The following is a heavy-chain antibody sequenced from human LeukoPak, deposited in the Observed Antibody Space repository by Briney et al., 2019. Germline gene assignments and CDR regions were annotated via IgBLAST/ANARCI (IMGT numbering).Heavy chain of an antibody. V-gene: IGHV4-59*11. Sequence: TSETLSLTCTVSGGSISSHYWSWIRQPPGRGLEWIGYIYYSGSTNYNPSLKSRVTISVDTSKNQFSLKLSSVTAADTAVYYCARRYGYSYGLNWFDPWGQGTLVTVSS. D-gene: IGHD5-18*01. J-gene: IGHJ5*02. CDR2: IYYSGST. CDR1: GGSISSHY. CDR3: ARRYGYSYGLNWFDP.